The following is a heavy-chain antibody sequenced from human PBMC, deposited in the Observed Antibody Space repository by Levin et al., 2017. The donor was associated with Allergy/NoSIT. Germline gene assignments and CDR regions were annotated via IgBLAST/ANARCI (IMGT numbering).Heavy chain of an antibody. CDR2: INQDGSEI. CDR1: IFNFGGYW. V-gene: IGHV3-7*03. CDR3: ARDGVPTNGPYGANWFAL. D-gene: IGHD2-8*01. J-gene: IGHJ5*02. Sequence: QTGGSLRLSCAASIFNFGGYWMTWVRQAPGKGLEWVANINQDGSEIYYVDSVRGRFTISRDNAKTSLFLQMNNLKAEDSAVSYCARDGVPTNGPYGANWFALWGQGTLVSVSS.